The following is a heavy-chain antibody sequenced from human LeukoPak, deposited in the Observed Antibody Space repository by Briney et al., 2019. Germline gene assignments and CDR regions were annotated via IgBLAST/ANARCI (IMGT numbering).Heavy chain of an antibody. V-gene: IGHV1-46*01. CDR1: GYTFTSYG. J-gene: IGHJ4*02. CDR2: INPSGGST. D-gene: IGHD3-9*01. Sequence: GASVKVSCKAPGYTFTSYGISWVRQAPGQGLEWMGIINPSGGSTSYAQKFQGRVTMTRDTSTSTVYMELSGLRSEDTAVYYCARDYLDSNYFDYWGQGTLVTVSS. CDR3: ARDYLDSNYFDY.